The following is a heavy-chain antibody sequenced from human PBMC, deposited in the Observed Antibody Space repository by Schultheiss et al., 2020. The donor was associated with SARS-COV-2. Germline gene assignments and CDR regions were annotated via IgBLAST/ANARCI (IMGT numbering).Heavy chain of an antibody. J-gene: IGHJ6*02. CDR3: ARLHYHYGMDV. V-gene: IGHV4-59*04. CDR1: GGSFSGYY. D-gene: IGHD2-15*01. CDR2: IYYSGST. Sequence: SETLSLTCAVYGGSFSGYYWSWIRQPPGKGLEWIGYIYYSGSTYYNPSLKSRITMSVDTSKNQFSLMLSSLTAADTAVYYCARLHYHYGMDVWGQGTTVTVSS.